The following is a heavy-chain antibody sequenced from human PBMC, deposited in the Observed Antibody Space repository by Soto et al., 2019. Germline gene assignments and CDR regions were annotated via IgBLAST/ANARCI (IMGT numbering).Heavy chain of an antibody. CDR3: AAGGGLPRYY. CDR2: IYHSGST. D-gene: IGHD5-12*01. J-gene: IGHJ4*02. CDR1: GGSISSGGYS. Sequence: QLQLQESGSGLVKPSQTLSLTCAASGGSISSGGYSWSWIRQPPGKGLEWIGYIYHSGSTYYNPSRTSRVTISVDRSKNQFSLKLSSVTAADTAVYYCAAGGGLPRYYWGQGTLVTVSS. V-gene: IGHV4-30-2*01.